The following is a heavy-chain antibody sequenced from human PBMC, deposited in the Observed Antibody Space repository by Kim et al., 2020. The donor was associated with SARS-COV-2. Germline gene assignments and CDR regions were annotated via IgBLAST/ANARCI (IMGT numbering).Heavy chain of an antibody. V-gene: IGHV1-69*02. D-gene: IGHD3-22*01. J-gene: IGHJ4*02. CDR3: ASYGDSSGYYYGFFDY. Sequence: KFQGRVTITADKSTSTAYMELSSLRSEDTAVYYCASYGDSSGYYYGFFDYWGQGTLVTVSS.